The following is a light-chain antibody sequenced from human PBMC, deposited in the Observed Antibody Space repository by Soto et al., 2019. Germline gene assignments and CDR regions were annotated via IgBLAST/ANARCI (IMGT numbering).Light chain of an antibody. CDR1: QDISNY. J-gene: IGKJ2*01. CDR2: DAS. CDR3: QQYDNLPVD. V-gene: IGKV1-33*01. Sequence: DIQMTQSPSSLSASVGDRVTITCQASQDISNYLNCYQQKPGKAPKLLIYDASSLETGVPSRFSGSGSGTDFTFTISSLQPEDIATYYWQQYDNLPVDFGQGTKLEIK.